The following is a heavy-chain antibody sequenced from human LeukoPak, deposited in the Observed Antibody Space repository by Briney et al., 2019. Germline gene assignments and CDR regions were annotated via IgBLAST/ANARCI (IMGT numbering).Heavy chain of an antibody. J-gene: IGHJ2*01. CDR2: ISYDGTKI. CDR1: GFTFSSYP. V-gene: IGHV3-30-3*01. D-gene: IGHD3-10*01. CDR3: AKDRWYYGSGPSPTDL. Sequence: GGSLRLSCAASGFTFSSYPLHWVRQAPGKGLEWVTLISYDGTKIYYADSVKGRFTISRDNSKNTLYLQMNSLRAEDTALYYCAKDRWYYGSGPSPTDLWGRGTLVTVSS.